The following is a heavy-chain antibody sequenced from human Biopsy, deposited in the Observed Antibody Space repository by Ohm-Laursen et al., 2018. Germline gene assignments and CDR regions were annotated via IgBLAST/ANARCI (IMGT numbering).Heavy chain of an antibody. V-gene: IGHV1-69*06. CDR2: NIPILGTG. CDR3: ATKLTGYFHH. CDR1: EGTFSNYG. D-gene: IGHD3-9*01. Sequence: ASVKVSCKVPEGTFSNYGVNWVRQAPGQGLEWLRGNIPILGTGNYAQKFQDRVTVAADTSMSTATMELRSLRSDDTAVYYCATKLTGYFHHWGQGTLVIVPS. J-gene: IGHJ1*01.